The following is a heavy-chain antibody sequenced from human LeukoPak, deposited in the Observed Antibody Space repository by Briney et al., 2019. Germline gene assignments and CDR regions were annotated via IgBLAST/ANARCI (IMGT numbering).Heavy chain of an antibody. CDR3: ARTLKGSVGYYRYRNHDAFDI. J-gene: IGHJ3*02. CDR2: IYYSGST. CDR1: GGSISSYY. Sequence: PSETLSLTCTVSGGSISSYYWSWIRQPPGRGLEWIGYIYYSGSTNYNPSLKSRVTTSVDTSKNQFSLKLSSVTAADTAVYYCARTLKGSVGYYRYRNHDAFDIWGQGTMVTVSS. V-gene: IGHV4-59*12. D-gene: IGHD3-22*01.